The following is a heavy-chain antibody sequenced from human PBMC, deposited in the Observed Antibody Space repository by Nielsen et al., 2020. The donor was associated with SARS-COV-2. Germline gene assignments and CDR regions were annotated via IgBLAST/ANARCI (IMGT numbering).Heavy chain of an antibody. CDR1: GGSVNSNDW. D-gene: IGHD2-2*01. Sequence: SETLSLTCAVSGGSVNSNDWWTWVRQSPGKGLEWIGEVSHSGSTHYNPSLKSRLTLSMDKSRRHFSLRLASVSAADTAVYFCARGHLVVVPSPLLGLGPFFCSFYVDVWGKGTTVIVS. J-gene: IGHJ6*03. CDR2: VSHSGST. V-gene: IGHV4-4*02. CDR3: ARGHLVVVPSPLLGLGPFFCSFYVDV.